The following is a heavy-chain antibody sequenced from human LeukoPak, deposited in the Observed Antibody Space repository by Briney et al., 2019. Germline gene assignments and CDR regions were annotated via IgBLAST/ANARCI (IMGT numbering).Heavy chain of an antibody. CDR3: ARDASDIVVVPAAVGPFDL. CDR2: ISGNGVST. Sequence: GSLRLSCSASGFTFSSYAMYWGRRTPGKGLEYVSVISGNGVSTHYATSVKGRFTISRDNSKNTLYLQMGSLRAEDMAVYYCARDASDIVVVPAAVGPFDLWGQGTLVTVSS. J-gene: IGHJ4*02. CDR1: GFTFSSYA. V-gene: IGHV3-64*01. D-gene: IGHD2-2*01.